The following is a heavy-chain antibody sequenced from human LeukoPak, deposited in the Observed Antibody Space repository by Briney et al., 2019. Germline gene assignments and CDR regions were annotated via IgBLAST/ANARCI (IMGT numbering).Heavy chain of an antibody. V-gene: IGHV3-15*01. D-gene: IGHD3-9*01. J-gene: IGHJ4*02. CDR1: GFTLSNAW. CDR2: IKSKTDGGTT. Sequence: GGSLRLSCAASGFTLSNAWMSWVREAPGKGLEWVGRIKSKTDGGTTDYAAPVKGRFTISRDDSKNTLYLQMNSLKTDDTAVYYCTTSYDILTGSLDYWGQGTLVTVSS. CDR3: TTSYDILTGSLDY.